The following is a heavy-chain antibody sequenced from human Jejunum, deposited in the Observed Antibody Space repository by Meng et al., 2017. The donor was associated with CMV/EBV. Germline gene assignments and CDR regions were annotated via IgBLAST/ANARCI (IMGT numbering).Heavy chain of an antibody. J-gene: IGHJ4*02. Sequence: FTFRKSGASWVRQAPGKGLEWVASIRSDGTDEYYADSVKGRFTLSRDNSKTTLSLQMHSLRAEDTAVYYCAKDPHDFWTTYYLGSWGQGTLVTVSS. V-gene: IGHV3-30*02. CDR1: FTFRKSG. CDR3: AKDPHDFWTTYYLGS. D-gene: IGHD3/OR15-3a*01. CDR2: IRSDGTDE.